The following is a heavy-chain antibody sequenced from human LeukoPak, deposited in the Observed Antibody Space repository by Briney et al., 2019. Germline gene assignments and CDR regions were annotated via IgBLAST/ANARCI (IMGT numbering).Heavy chain of an antibody. CDR2: IYPGDSDT. V-gene: IGHV5-51*01. CDR1: GYSFTSYW. CDR3: AVSSSWYWGRFGDAFDI. Sequence: GVSLKISCKGSGYSFTSYWIGWVRQMPGKGLEWMGIIYPGDSDTRYSPSFQGQVTISADKSISTAYLQWSSLKASDTAMYYCAVSSSWYWGRFGDAFDIWGQGTMVTVSS. D-gene: IGHD6-13*01. J-gene: IGHJ3*02.